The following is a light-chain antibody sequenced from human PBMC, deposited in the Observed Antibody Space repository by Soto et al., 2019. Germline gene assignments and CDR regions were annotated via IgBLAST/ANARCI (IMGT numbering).Light chain of an antibody. J-gene: IGLJ1*01. CDR2: EVS. CDR1: SSDVGSYNL. V-gene: IGLV2-23*02. Sequence: SALTQPASVSGSPGQSITISCTGTSSDVGSYNLVSWYQQHPGKAPKLMIYEVSKRPSGVSNRFSGSKSGNTASLTISGLQAEDEAYYYCCSYAGSSTFYVFGTGTKVTVL. CDR3: CSYAGSSTFYV.